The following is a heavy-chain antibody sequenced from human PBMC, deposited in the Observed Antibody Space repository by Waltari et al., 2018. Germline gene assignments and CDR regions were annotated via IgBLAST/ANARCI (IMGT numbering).Heavy chain of an antibody. CDR2: INPSGCST. V-gene: IGHV1-46*01. J-gene: IGHJ6*02. D-gene: IGHD2-21*02. CDR1: GYTFTSYY. CDR3: ARGENGGGNSGYYYGMDV. Sequence: QVQLVQSGAEVKKPGASVKVSCKASGYTFTSYYMHWVRQAPGQGLEWMGKINPSGCSTGYAQKFHGRVTMTRYTSTSTVYMELSSLRAEDTAVYYCARGENGGGNSGYYYGMDVWGQGTTVTVSS.